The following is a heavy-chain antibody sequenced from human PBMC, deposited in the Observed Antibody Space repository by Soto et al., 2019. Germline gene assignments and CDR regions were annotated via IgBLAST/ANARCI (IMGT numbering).Heavy chain of an antibody. CDR3: ARAGYCSSTSCYLYYYMDV. J-gene: IGHJ6*03. V-gene: IGHV1-8*01. D-gene: IGHD2-2*01. CDR1: GYTFTSYD. CDR2: MNPNSGNT. Sequence: GASVKVSCKASGYTFTSYDINLVRQATGQGLEWMGWMNPNSGNTGYAQKFQGRVTMTRNTSISTAYMELSSLRSEDTAVYYCARAGYCSSTSCYLYYYMDVWGKGTTVTVSS.